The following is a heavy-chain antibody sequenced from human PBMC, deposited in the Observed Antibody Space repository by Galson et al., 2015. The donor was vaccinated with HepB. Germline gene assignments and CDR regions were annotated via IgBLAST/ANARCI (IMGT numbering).Heavy chain of an antibody. CDR3: ARFRTGAAAGTFDY. CDR1: GGSISSSSYY. Sequence: SETLSLTCTVPGGSISSSSYYWGWIRQPPGTGLEWIGSIYYSGSTYYNPSLKSRVTISVDTSKNQFSLKLSSVTAADTAVYYCARFRTGAAAGTFDYWGQGTLVTVSS. J-gene: IGHJ4*02. D-gene: IGHD6-13*01. V-gene: IGHV4-39*01. CDR2: IYYSGST.